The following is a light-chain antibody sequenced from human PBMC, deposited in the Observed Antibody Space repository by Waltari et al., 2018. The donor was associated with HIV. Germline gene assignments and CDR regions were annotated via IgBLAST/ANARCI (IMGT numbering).Light chain of an antibody. J-gene: IGKJ1*01. CDR1: QSISSY. CDR3: QQSHTSPWT. CDR2: AAS. Sequence: DIQMTQSPSSLSSSVGNRVTITSRASQSISSYLNWYQQKPGKAPTLLIYAASSLPSGVPSSFSGSGSGTDFTLTISSLQPEDFTTYYCQQSHTSPWTFGQGTKVEIK. V-gene: IGKV1-39*01.